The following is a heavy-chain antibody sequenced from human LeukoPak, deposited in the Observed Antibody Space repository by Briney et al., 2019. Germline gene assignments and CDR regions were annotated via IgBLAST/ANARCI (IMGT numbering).Heavy chain of an antibody. CDR2: IYDSGST. CDR3: VSSKELWFGELLSAFDI. Sequence: SETLSLTCTVSGDSISSHYWSWIRQPPGKGLEWIGYIYDSGSTNYNPSLKSRVTISVDTSKNQFSLKLSSVTAADTAVYYCVSSKELWFGELLSAFDIWGQGTMVTVSS. V-gene: IGHV4-59*11. J-gene: IGHJ3*02. D-gene: IGHD3-10*01. CDR1: GDSISSHY.